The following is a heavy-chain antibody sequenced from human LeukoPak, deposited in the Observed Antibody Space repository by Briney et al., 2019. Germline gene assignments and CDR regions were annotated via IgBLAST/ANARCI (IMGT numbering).Heavy chain of an antibody. CDR2: ISSSVGTR. V-gene: IGHV3-48*03. J-gene: IGHJ4*02. CDR1: GFTFSSYE. CDR3: AREIVSAVAGNFDY. D-gene: IGHD6-19*01. Sequence: GGSLRLSCAASGFTFSSYEMNWVRQAPGKGLEWVSYISSSVGTRTYADSVKGRFTISRDNAKKALYLEMSSLRAEDTAVYYCAREIVSAVAGNFDYWGQGTLVTVSS.